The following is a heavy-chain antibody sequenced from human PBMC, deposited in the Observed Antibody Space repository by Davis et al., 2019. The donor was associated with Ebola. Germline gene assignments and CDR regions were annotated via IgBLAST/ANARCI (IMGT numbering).Heavy chain of an antibody. V-gene: IGHV4-38-2*02. Sequence: SETLSLTCTVPGYSISSGYYWGWIRQPPGKGLEWIGYIFYSGSTNYNPSLKSRVTISVDTSKNQFSLKLRSVTAADTAVYYCAGGPLIQPTQHWGQGTLVTVSS. CDR3: AGGPLIQPTQH. CDR2: IFYSGST. J-gene: IGHJ1*01. CDR1: GYSISSGYY. D-gene: IGHD5-18*01.